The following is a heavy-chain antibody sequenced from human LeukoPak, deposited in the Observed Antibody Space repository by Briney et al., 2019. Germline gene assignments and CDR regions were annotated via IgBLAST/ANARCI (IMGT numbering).Heavy chain of an antibody. J-gene: IGHJ2*01. CDR2: ISGSGGST. Sequence: GGSLRLSCAASGFTFSVYAMSWVRQAPGKGLEWVSAISGSGGSTYYADSVKGRFTISRDNSKNTLYLQMNSLRAEDTAVYYCAKDQWEPWYFDLWGRGTLVTVSS. D-gene: IGHD1-26*01. CDR3: AKDQWEPWYFDL. CDR1: GFTFSVYA. V-gene: IGHV3-23*01.